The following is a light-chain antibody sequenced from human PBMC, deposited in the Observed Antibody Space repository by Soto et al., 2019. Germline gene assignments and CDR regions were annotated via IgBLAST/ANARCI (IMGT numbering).Light chain of an antibody. Sequence: QSVLTQPRSVSGSPGQSVTISCTGTSSDVGGYSYVSWFQQHPGKAPKLMIYDVSKRPSGVPDRFSGSKSGNTASLTISGLQAEDEADYYCCSFAGSYTLSVFGTGTKVTVL. CDR1: SSDVGGYSY. CDR3: CSFAGSYTLSV. CDR2: DVS. V-gene: IGLV2-11*01. J-gene: IGLJ1*01.